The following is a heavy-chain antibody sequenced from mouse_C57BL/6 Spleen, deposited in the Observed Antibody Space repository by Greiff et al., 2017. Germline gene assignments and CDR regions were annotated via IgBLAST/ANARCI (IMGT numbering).Heavy chain of an antibody. J-gene: IGHJ4*01. CDR3: ARALLPSYAMDY. Sequence: QVQLKQPGAELVKPGASVKMSCKASGYTFPSYWITWVKQRPGQGLEWIGDIYPGSGSTNYNEKFKSKATLPVDTSSSTAYMQLSSLTSEDSAVYYCARALLPSYAMDYWGQGTSVTVSS. D-gene: IGHD2-3*01. V-gene: IGHV1-55*01. CDR2: IYPGSGST. CDR1: GYTFPSYW.